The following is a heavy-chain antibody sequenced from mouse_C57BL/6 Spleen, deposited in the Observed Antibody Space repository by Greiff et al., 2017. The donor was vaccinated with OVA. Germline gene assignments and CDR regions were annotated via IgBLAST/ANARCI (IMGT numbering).Heavy chain of an antibody. V-gene: IGHV1-61*01. Sequence: QVQLQQPGAELVRPGSSVKLSCKASGYTFTSYWMDWVKQRPGQGLEWIGNIYPSDSETHYNQKFKDKATLTVDKSSSTAYLQLSSLISEDSAVYYCARPNYYGRGYYFDYWGQGTTLTVSS. D-gene: IGHD1-1*01. J-gene: IGHJ2*01. CDR1: GYTFTSYW. CDR3: ARPNYYGRGYYFDY. CDR2: IYPSDSET.